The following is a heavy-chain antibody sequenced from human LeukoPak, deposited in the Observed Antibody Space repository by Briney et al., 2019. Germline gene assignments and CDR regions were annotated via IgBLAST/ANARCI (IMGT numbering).Heavy chain of an antibody. D-gene: IGHD5-12*01. CDR3: ARRRVYSGSGEFDF. J-gene: IGHJ4*02. CDR2: IHYSGTT. CDR1: GGSMSVYY. Sequence: SETLSLTCTVSGGSMSVYYWGWIRQPPGRGLEWIGYIHYSGTTNYNPSLKSRVTISLDTSRNQFSLKLRSVTTADTAVYYCARRRVYSGSGEFDFWGQGTLVTVSS. V-gene: IGHV4-59*01.